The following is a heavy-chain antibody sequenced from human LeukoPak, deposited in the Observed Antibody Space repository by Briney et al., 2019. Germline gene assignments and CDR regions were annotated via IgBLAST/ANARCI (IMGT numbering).Heavy chain of an antibody. D-gene: IGHD3-3*01. Sequence: GGSLRLSCAASGSTFSSYGMHWVRQASGKGLEWVAVTSYDGSNKHYADSVKGRFTISRDNSKNTLYLQMNSLRAEDTAVYYCAKDPAITIFGVVTKGDAFDIWGQGTMVTVSS. V-gene: IGHV3-30*18. CDR2: TSYDGSNK. J-gene: IGHJ3*02. CDR3: AKDPAITIFGVVTKGDAFDI. CDR1: GSTFSSYG.